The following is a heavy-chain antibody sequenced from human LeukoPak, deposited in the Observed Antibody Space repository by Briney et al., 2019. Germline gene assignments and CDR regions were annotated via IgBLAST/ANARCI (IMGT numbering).Heavy chain of an antibody. D-gene: IGHD6-19*01. CDR1: GFTFSSYA. CDR2: ISGSGGST. CDR3: AKDFGSPYSSGWYARD. J-gene: IGHJ4*02. Sequence: GGSLRLSCAASGFTFSSYAMNWVRQAPGEGLEWVSVISGSGGSTYYADSVKGRFTISRDNSKNTLYLQMNSLRAEDTAVYYCAKDFGSPYSSGWYARDWGQGTLVTVSS. V-gene: IGHV3-23*01.